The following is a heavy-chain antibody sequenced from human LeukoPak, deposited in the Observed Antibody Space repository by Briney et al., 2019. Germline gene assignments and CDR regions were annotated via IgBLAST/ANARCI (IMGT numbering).Heavy chain of an antibody. V-gene: IGHV3-21*01. J-gene: IGHJ6*02. CDR2: ISSTSSYI. CDR1: GFTFSDYA. D-gene: IGHD4/OR15-4a*01. CDR3: AREVQGGMDV. Sequence: GRSLRLSCAASGFTFSDYAMNWVRQAPGKGLEWVSSISSTSSYIYYADSVKGRFTISRDNAKNSLYLQMSSLRAEDTAVYYCAREVQGGMDVWGQGTTVTVSS.